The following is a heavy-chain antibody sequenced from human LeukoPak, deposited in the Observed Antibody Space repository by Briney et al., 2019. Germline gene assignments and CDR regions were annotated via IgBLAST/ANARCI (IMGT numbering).Heavy chain of an antibody. V-gene: IGHV3-53*04. CDR3: AGSYYDSSGYYYHDY. J-gene: IGHJ4*02. CDR2: IYSGAST. D-gene: IGHD3-22*01. CDR1: GFTVSSNY. Sequence: GGSLRLSCAASGFTVSSNYMSWVRQAPGQGLEWVSVIYSGASTYYADSVKGRFTISRHNSKNTLYLQMNSLRADATAVYYCAGSYYDSSGYYYHDYWGQGTLVTVSS.